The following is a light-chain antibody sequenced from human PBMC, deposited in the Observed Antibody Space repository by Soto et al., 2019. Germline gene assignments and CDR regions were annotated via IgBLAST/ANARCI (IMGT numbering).Light chain of an antibody. CDR3: SSYSATSTLVV. V-gene: IGLV2-14*01. CDR2: DVS. Sequence: QSALTQPASVAGSPGQSITISCTGTTSDVGGHDYVSWYQRHPGKAPKLLIFDVSRRPSGISSRFSGSKSGNTASLTISGLQAEDESDYYYSSYSATSTLVVFGGGTKVTVL. CDR1: TSDVGGHDY. J-gene: IGLJ2*01.